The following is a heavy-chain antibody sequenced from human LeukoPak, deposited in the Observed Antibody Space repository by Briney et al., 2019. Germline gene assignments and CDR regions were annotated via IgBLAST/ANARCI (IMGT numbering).Heavy chain of an antibody. CDR1: GYSLSSGYY. J-gene: IGHJ4*02. D-gene: IGHD4-11*01. CDR3: ARAKGDYIEPFDY. CDR2: IYHSGST. Sequence: TSETLSLTCAVSGYSLSSGYYWGWIRQPPGKGLEWIGRIYHSGSTYYNPSLKSRVTISVDTPKNQFSLKLSSVTAADTAVYYCARAKGDYIEPFDYWGQGTLVTVSS. V-gene: IGHV4-38-2*01.